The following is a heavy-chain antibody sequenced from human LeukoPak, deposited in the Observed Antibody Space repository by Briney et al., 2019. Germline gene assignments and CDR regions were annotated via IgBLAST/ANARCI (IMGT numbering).Heavy chain of an antibody. D-gene: IGHD6-19*01. CDR2: IRSKANSYAT. CDR3: TRRRYSSGWSFDY. Sequence: GGSLRLSCAASGSTFSGSAMHWVRQASGKGLEWVGRIRSKANSYATAYAASVKGRFTISRDDSKNTAYLQMNSLKTEDTAVYYCTRRRYSSGWSFDYWGQGTLVTVSS. CDR1: GSTFSGSA. J-gene: IGHJ4*02. V-gene: IGHV3-73*01.